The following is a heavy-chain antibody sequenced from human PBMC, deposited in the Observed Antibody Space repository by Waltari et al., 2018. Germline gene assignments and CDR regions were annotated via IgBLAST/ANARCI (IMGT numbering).Heavy chain of an antibody. J-gene: IGHJ6*03. D-gene: IGHD6-13*01. CDR3: ARHGIAAAGYYYYYMDV. Sequence: QVQLQESGPGLVKPSETLSLTCTVSGGSISSYYWSWIRQPPGKGLEWIGYIYYSGSTNYTPSLKSRVTISVDTSKNQFSLKLSSVTAADTALYYCARHGIAAAGYYYYYMDVWGKGTTVTISS. CDR1: GGSISSYY. CDR2: IYYSGST. V-gene: IGHV4-59*08.